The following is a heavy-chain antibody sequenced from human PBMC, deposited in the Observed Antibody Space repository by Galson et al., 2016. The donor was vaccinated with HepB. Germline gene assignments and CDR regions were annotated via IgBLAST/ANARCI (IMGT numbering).Heavy chain of an antibody. CDR2: DSMGGRRK. CDR3: AKRHEYCPPVGCSVDY. V-gene: IGHV3-30*18. CDR1: GFIFSGYG. J-gene: IGHJ4*02. Sequence: SLRLSCAGSGFIFSGYGMHWVRQAPGKGLEWVAADSMGGRRKFYADSVKGRFTISRDNSNNMLFLQMSSLRPDDTAVYYCAKRHEYCPPVGCSVDYWGQGTLVSVSS. D-gene: IGHD2/OR15-2a*01.